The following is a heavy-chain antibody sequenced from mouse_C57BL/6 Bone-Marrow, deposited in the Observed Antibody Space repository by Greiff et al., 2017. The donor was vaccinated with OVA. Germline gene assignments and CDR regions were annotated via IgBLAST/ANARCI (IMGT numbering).Heavy chain of an antibody. D-gene: IGHD3-2*02. J-gene: IGHJ2*01. CDR1: GYTFTSYG. V-gene: IGHV1-81*01. CDR3: ARGSGYPNYFDY. Sequence: VQLQQSGAELARPGASVKLSCKASGYTFTSYGISWVKQRTGQGLEWIGEIYPRSGNTYYNEKFKGKATLTADKSTSTAYMELRSLTSKDSAVYCCARGSGYPNYFDYWGKGTTLTVSS. CDR2: IYPRSGNT.